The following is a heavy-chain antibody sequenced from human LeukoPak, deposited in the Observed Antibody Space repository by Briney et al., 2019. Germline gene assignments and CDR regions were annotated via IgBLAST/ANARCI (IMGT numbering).Heavy chain of an antibody. CDR2: INWNGGST. J-gene: IGHJ5*02. V-gene: IGHV3-20*04. CDR1: GFTFDDYA. Sequence: PGGSLRLSCAASGFTFDDYAMNWVRQAPGKGLEWVSGINWNGGSTYYRDSVKGRFTISRDNAKNSLYLQMNSLRAEDTAVYYCASGADFWSGPNWFDPWGQGTPVTVSS. D-gene: IGHD3-3*01. CDR3: ASGADFWSGPNWFDP.